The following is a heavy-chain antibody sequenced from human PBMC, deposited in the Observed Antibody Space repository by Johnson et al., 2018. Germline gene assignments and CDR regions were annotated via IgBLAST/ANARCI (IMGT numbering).Heavy chain of an antibody. CDR3: ARDPAWRYYDSSGYHHDAFDI. CDR2: IYYSGSP. CDR1: GGSISSGGYY. Sequence: QVQLQESGPGLVKPSQTLSLTCTVSGGSISSGGYYWSWIRQHPGKGLEWIGYIYYSGSPYYNPSLKSRVTISVDTSKNQFSLKLCSVTAADTAVYYCARDPAWRYYDSSGYHHDAFDIWGQGTMVTVSS. V-gene: IGHV4-31*03. J-gene: IGHJ3*02. D-gene: IGHD3-22*01.